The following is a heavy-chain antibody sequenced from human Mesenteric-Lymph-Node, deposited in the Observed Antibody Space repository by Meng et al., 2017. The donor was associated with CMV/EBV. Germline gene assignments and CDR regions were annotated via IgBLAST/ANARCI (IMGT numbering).Heavy chain of an antibody. CDR1: GYTFTSYG. CDR2: IIPIFGTA. V-gene: IGHV1-69*05. Sequence: SVKVSCKASGYTFTSYGISWVRQAPGQGLEWMGGIIPIFGTANYAQKFQGRVTITTDESTSTAYMELSSLRSEDTAVYYCAGYQRLWYFDLWGRGTLVTVSS. D-gene: IGHD5-18*01. J-gene: IGHJ2*01. CDR3: AGYQRLWYFDL.